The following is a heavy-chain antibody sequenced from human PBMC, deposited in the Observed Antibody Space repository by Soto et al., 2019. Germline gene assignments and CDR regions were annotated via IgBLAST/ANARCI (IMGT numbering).Heavy chain of an antibody. D-gene: IGHD6-13*01. CDR2: IYYSGST. CDR1: GGSISSSSYY. J-gene: IGHJ6*02. V-gene: IGHV4-39*01. CDR3: ASTLGAAAGSYYYYGMDV. Sequence: PSETLSLTCTVSGGSISSSSYYWGWIRQPPGKGLEWIGSIYYSGSTYYNPSLKSRVTISVDTSKNQFSLKLSSVTAADTAVYYCASTLGAAAGSYYYYGMDVWGQGTTVTVSS.